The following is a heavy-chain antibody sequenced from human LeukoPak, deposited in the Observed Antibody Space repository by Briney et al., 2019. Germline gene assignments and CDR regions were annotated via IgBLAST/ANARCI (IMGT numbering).Heavy chain of an antibody. D-gene: IGHD4-17*01. CDR2: ISGSGGST. CDR1: GFTFSSYA. J-gene: IGHJ5*02. Sequence: GGSLRLSCGASGFTFSSYAMSWVRQAPGKGLEWVSAISGSGGSTYYADSVKGRFTISRDNSKNTLYLQMNSLSAEDTAVYYCAKDQERSFQRRTVHNWFYPWGQGTLVTVSS. V-gene: IGHV3-23*01. CDR3: AKDQERSFQRRTVHNWFYP.